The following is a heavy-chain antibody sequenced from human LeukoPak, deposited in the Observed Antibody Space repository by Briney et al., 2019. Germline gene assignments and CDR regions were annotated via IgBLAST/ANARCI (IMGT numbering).Heavy chain of an antibody. CDR2: INPSGGRT. D-gene: IGHD2-15*01. Sequence: ASVKDCRSACAPYHKKKYMHWVRQAPGQGLEWMGIINPSGGRTSYAQKFQGRVTMTRDTSTSTVYMELSSLRSEDTAVYYCARERGGGSHRGAFDIWGQGTMVTVSS. V-gene: IGHV1-46*02. CDR1: APYHKKKY. CDR3: ARERGGGSHRGAFDI. J-gene: IGHJ3*02.